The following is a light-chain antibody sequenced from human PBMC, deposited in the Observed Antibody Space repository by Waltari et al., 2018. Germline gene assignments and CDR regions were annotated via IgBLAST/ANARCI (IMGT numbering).Light chain of an antibody. V-gene: IGLV2-18*02. CDR1: SSDVGSFTR. CDR3: SSFTNSNTWV. CDR2: EVT. J-gene: IGLJ3*02. Sequence: QSALTQPPSVSGSPGQSVTISCTGPSSDVGSFTRVSWYHQPPATAPHLLLFEVTSPPSGVPDRFSGSRSGNTASLTISGLQAEDEADYYCSSFTNSNTWVFGGGTKLTVL.